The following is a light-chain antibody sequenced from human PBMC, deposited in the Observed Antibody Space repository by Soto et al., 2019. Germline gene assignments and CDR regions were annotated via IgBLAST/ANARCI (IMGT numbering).Light chain of an antibody. J-gene: IGKJ2*01. CDR2: DAS. V-gene: IGKV3-11*01. Sequence: IVLTQSPATLSLSPGERATLSCRASQSVSSYLAWYQQKPGQAPRLLIYDASHRATGIPARFSGSGSGTDFTLTIRSLEPEDFAVYYCQQRSNWPRTFGQGNKLEIK. CDR1: QSVSSY. CDR3: QQRSNWPRT.